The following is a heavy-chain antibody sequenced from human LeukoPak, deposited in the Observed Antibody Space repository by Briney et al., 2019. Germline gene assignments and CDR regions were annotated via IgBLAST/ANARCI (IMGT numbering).Heavy chain of an antibody. Sequence: GASVKVSCKASGYTFTSYGFSWVRQAPGQGLEWMGWISAHNGNTNYAQKLQGRVTMTTDTSTSTAYMELRSLRSDDTAVYYCARGTGYSSGWSPLDYWGQGTLVTVSS. J-gene: IGHJ4*02. V-gene: IGHV1-18*01. CDR1: GYTFTSYG. D-gene: IGHD6-19*01. CDR3: ARGTGYSSGWSPLDY. CDR2: ISAHNGNT.